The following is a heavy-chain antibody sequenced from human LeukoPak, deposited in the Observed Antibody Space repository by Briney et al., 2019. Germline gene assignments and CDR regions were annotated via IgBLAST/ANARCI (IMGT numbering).Heavy chain of an antibody. CDR3: AKDRGQIYCNYYMDV. V-gene: IGHV3-23*01. J-gene: IGHJ6*03. CDR2: LGGGGIDT. D-gene: IGHD3-10*01. CDR1: EFTFSSHQ. Sequence: PGGSLRLSCAASEFTFSSHQMSWVRQAPGKGLEWVSTLGGGGIDTYYADSVKGRFTISRDNSKNTLYLQMNSLRAEDTAVYYCAKDRGQIYCNYYMDVWGKGTTVTVSS.